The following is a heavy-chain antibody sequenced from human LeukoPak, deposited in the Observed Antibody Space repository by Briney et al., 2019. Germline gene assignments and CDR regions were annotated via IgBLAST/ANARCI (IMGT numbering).Heavy chain of an antibody. CDR3: ARARNYYDSSGYSYGFDY. D-gene: IGHD3-22*01. J-gene: IGHJ4*02. CDR1: GDSISSGSYY. CDR2: IYSSGST. V-gene: IGHV4-61*02. Sequence: SETLSLTCTVSGDSISSGSYYWSWIRQPAGKGLEWIGRIYSSGSTNYNPSLKSRVTISVDTSKNQFSLKLSSVTAADTAVYYCARARNYYDSSGYSYGFDYWGQGTLVTVSS.